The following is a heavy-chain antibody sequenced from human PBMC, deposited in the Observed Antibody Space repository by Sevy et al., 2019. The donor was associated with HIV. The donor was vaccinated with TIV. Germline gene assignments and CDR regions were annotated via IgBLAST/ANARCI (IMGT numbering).Heavy chain of an antibody. CDR3: ARPYGSGSWEAFDV. CDR2: ISDRSTTI. D-gene: IGHD3-10*01. Sequence: GGSLRLSCAASGFTFRDYYMSWIRQAPGRGLEWLAYISDRSTTIYYADSVKGRFTISRDNAKNSLFLQMNSLRAEDTAVYYCARPYGSGSWEAFDVWGQGTMVTVSS. V-gene: IGHV3-11*04. CDR1: GFTFRDYY. J-gene: IGHJ3*01.